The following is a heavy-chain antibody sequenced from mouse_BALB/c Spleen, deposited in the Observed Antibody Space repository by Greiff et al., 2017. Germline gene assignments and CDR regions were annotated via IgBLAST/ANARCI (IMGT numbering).Heavy chain of an antibody. CDR3: ARDPYYRYWYFDV. CDR2: ISDGGSYT. CDR1: GFTFSDYY. Sequence: EVKLVESGGGLVQPGGSRKLSCAASGFTFSDYYMYWVRQTPEKRLEWVATISDGGSYTYYPDSVKGRFTISRDNAKNNLYLQMSSLKSEDTAMYYCARDPYYRYWYFDVWGAGTTVTVSS. J-gene: IGHJ1*01. V-gene: IGHV5-4*02. D-gene: IGHD2-14*01.